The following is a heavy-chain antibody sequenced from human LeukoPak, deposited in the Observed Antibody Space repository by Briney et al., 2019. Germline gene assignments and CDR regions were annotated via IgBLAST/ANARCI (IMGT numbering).Heavy chain of an antibody. CDR3: ARKGQWPTYYFDY. CDR2: IKQDGSEK. Sequence: GGPLRLSCAASGFTFSSYWMSWVRQAPGKGLEWVANIKQDGSEKYYVDSVKGRFTISRDNAKNSLYLQMNSLRAEDTAVYYCARKGQWPTYYFDYWGQGTLVTVSS. D-gene: IGHD6-19*01. J-gene: IGHJ4*02. CDR1: GFTFSSYW. V-gene: IGHV3-7*01.